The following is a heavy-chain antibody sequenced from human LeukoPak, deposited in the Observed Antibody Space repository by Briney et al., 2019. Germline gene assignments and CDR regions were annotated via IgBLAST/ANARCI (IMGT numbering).Heavy chain of an antibody. V-gene: IGHV4-31*03. D-gene: IGHD3-10*01. CDR1: GGSISSGGYY. J-gene: IGHJ4*02. Sequence: PSETLSLTCTVSGGSISSGGYYWSWIRQHPGKGLEWIGFLPYSGSTYYNPSLRTRVTTSVDTSKNQFSLKLSSVTAADTAVYYCARGGDFGDYWGQGTLVTVSS. CDR3: ARGGDFGDY. CDR2: LPYSGST.